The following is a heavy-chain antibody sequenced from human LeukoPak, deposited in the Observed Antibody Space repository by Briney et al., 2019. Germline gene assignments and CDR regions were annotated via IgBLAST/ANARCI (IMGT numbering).Heavy chain of an antibody. Sequence: SETLSLTCTVSGGSISSYYWSWIRQPAGKGLEGIGRIYTSGSTNYNPSLKSRVTMSVDTSKNQFSLKLSSVTAADTAVYYCAREPPRGGYYDSSGYYYANHYFDYWGQGTLVTVSS. CDR3: AREPPRGGYYDSSGYYYANHYFDY. CDR1: GGSISSYY. CDR2: IYTSGST. D-gene: IGHD3-22*01. J-gene: IGHJ4*02. V-gene: IGHV4-4*07.